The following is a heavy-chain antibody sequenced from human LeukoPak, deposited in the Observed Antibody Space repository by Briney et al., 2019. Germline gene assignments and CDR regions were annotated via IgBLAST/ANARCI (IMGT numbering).Heavy chain of an antibody. J-gene: IGHJ1*01. D-gene: IGHD2-15*01. Sequence: GGSLRLSCAASGFTFSSFAMNWVRQSPGKELEWASGISDSGGGTYYADSVKGRFTISRDNSKNTLYLQMNSLRAEDTAVYYCAKPAIGGYRGYFHYWGQGSLVTVSS. CDR1: GFTFSSFA. CDR2: ISDSGGGT. V-gene: IGHV3-23*01. CDR3: AKPAIGGYRGYFHY.